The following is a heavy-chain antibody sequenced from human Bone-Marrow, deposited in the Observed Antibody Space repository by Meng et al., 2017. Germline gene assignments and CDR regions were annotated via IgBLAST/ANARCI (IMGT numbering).Heavy chain of an antibody. CDR3: AREPRIAAAGTRDAFDI. Sequence: SVKVSCKASGGIFTSYAINWVRQAPGQGLEWMGGIIPIFVTANYAQKFQGRVTITADESTTTVYMELSSLSSEDTAVYYCAREPRIAAAGTRDAFDIWGQGTMVTVSS. CDR2: IIPIFVTA. CDR1: GGIFTSYA. D-gene: IGHD6-13*01. J-gene: IGHJ3*02. V-gene: IGHV1-69*13.